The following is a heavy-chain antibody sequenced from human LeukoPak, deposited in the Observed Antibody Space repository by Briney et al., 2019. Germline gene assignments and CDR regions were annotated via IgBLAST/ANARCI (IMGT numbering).Heavy chain of an antibody. CDR2: INHSGNT. Sequence: PSEILSLTCAVYGGSFSGYYWSWIRQPPGKGLEWIGEINHSGNTNYNPSLKSRVTISVDTSKNQFSLKLNSVAAADTAVYYCAKAYGDYGTKTSRRAYFDYWGQGTLVTVSS. J-gene: IGHJ4*02. CDR1: GGSFSGYY. D-gene: IGHD4-17*01. V-gene: IGHV4-34*01. CDR3: AKAYGDYGTKTSRRAYFDY.